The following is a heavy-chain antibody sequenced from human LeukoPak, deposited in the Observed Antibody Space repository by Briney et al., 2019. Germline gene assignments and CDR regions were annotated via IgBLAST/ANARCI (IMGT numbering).Heavy chain of an antibody. CDR2: RNRNSCNT. D-gene: IGHD6-13*01. J-gene: IGHJ4*02. V-gene: IGHV1-8*01. CDR1: VYTFTSYD. CDR3: ARDPRSSWYGTGWY. Sequence: ASVKVSRKASVYTFTSYDINRVRQATGQGLEWVGWRNRNSCNTGYAQKFQGRVAMTRNTSISTTYMELSSLGSEDTAVYYCARDPRSSWYGTGWYWGQGTLVTVSS.